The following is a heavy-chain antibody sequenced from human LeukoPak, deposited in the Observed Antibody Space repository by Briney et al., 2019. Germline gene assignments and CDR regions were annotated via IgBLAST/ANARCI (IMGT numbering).Heavy chain of an antibody. CDR1: GFTFSSYA. CDR3: AKSAGFVVVTAIGY. Sequence: GGSLRLSCAASGFTFSSYAMSWVRQAPGKGLEWVSAISGSGGSTYYADSVKGRFTISRDNPENTLYLQMNSLRAEDTAVYYCAKSAGFVVVTAIGYWGQGTLVTVSS. CDR2: ISGSGGST. D-gene: IGHD2-21*02. J-gene: IGHJ4*02. V-gene: IGHV3-23*01.